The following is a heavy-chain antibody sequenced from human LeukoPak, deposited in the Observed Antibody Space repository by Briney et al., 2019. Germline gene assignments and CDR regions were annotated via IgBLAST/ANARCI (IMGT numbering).Heavy chain of an antibody. Sequence: PSETLSLTCTVSGYSISSGYYWAWIRQPPGKGLEWIGSIFHTGSTYHNPSLKSRVTISVDTSKNQFSLKLTSVTASDTAVYFCARRVGFYGSGSLNYFDPWGQGILVSVS. J-gene: IGHJ5*01. CDR3: ARRVGFYGSGSLNYFDP. D-gene: IGHD3-10*01. V-gene: IGHV4-38-2*02. CDR2: IFHTGST. CDR1: GYSISSGYY.